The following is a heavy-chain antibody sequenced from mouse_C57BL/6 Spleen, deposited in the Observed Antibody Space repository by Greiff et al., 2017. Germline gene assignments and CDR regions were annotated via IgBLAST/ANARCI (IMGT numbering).Heavy chain of an antibody. CDR3: APDYGSSYYYAMDY. J-gene: IGHJ4*01. CDR1: GYTFTSYW. Sequence: VQLQQPGAELVKPGASVKVSCKASGYTFTSYWMHWVKQRPGQGLEWIGRIHPSDSDTNYNQKFKGKATLTVDKSSSPAYMQLSSLTSEDSAVYYCAPDYGSSYYYAMDYWGQGTSVTVSS. CDR2: IHPSDSDT. D-gene: IGHD1-1*01. V-gene: IGHV1-74*01.